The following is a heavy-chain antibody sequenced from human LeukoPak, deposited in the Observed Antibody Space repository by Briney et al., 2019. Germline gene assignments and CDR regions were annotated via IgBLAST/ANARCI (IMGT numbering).Heavy chain of an antibody. CDR3: ARGYVDTAMVPFDY. J-gene: IGHJ4*02. Sequence: GASVKVSCKASGYTFTSYDINWVRQAPGQGLEWMGWISAYNGNTNYAQKLQGRVTMTTDTSTSTAYMELRSLRSDDTAVYYCARGYVDTAMVPFDYWGQGTLVTVSS. CDR2: ISAYNGNT. V-gene: IGHV1-18*01. CDR1: GYTFTSYD. D-gene: IGHD5-18*01.